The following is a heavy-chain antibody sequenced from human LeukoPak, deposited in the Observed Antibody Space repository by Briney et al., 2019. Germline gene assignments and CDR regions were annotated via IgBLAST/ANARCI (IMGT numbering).Heavy chain of an antibody. CDR2: IIPIFGTA. V-gene: IGHV1-69*13. CDR1: GGTFSSYA. J-gene: IGHJ4*02. D-gene: IGHD3-9*01. Sequence: SVKVSCKASGGTFSSYAISWVRQAPGQGLEWMGGIIPIFGTANYAQKFQGGVTITADESTSTAYMELSSLRSEDTAVYYCARGPRYFDWLFAGSEDWGQGTLVTVSS. CDR3: ARGPRYFDWLFAGSED.